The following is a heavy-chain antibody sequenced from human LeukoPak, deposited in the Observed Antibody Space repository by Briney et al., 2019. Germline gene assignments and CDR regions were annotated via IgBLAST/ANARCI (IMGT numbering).Heavy chain of an antibody. Sequence: GESLKISCKGSGYSFTSYWIAWVRQMPGKGLEWMGTIYPGDSDTRYSPSFQGQVTISTDKSTSTAYVQWKSLKASDTAVYYCARRGSIREFDYWGQGTLVTVSS. CDR1: GYSFTSYW. CDR2: IYPGDSDT. J-gene: IGHJ4*02. V-gene: IGHV5-51*01. D-gene: IGHD2-2*02. CDR3: ARRGSIREFDY.